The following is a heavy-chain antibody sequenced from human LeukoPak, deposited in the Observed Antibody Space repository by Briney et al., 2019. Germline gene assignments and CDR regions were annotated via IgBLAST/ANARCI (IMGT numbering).Heavy chain of an antibody. D-gene: IGHD4-17*01. V-gene: IGHV3-53*01. Sequence: GGSLRLSCAASGFTVSSNHMSWVRQAPGKGLEWVSVIYSGGSTYYADSVKGRFTISRDNSKNTLYLQMNSLRAEDTAVYYCARDRPDYGVDYWGQGTLVTVSS. CDR2: IYSGGST. CDR3: ARDRPDYGVDY. J-gene: IGHJ4*02. CDR1: GFTVSSNH.